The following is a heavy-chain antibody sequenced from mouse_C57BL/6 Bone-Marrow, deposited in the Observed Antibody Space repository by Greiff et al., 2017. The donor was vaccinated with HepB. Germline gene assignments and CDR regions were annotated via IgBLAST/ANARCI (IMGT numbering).Heavy chain of an antibody. V-gene: IGHV8-8*01. D-gene: IGHD2-3*01. J-gene: IGHJ2*01. Sequence: QVQLKESGPGLLQPSQTLSLTCSVSGFSLSTFGMGVVWIRQPSGMGQVWLAHIGWDDDNYYNPALKSRLTISKNTSKNQVFLKIANVDTADTAKYYCARMGFYDCYSFYFDYWGQGTTLTVSS. CDR2: IGWDDDN. CDR3: ARMGFYDCYSFYFDY. CDR1: GFSLSTFGMG.